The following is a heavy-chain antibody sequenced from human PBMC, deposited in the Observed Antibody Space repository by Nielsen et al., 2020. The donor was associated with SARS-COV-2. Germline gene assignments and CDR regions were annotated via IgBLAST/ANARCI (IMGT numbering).Heavy chain of an antibody. V-gene: IGHV3-48*03. J-gene: IGHJ4*02. CDR1: GFSFSSYE. Sequence: GGSLRLSCAASGFSFSSYEMSWVRQAPGKGLEWVSYIGRSGSTIYYADSVKGRFTISRDNAKNTLYLQMNSLRAEDTAVYYCAKPRNMYYYGSGSRDYFDYWGQGTLVTVSS. D-gene: IGHD3-10*01. CDR3: AKPRNMYYYGSGSRDYFDY. CDR2: IGRSGSTI.